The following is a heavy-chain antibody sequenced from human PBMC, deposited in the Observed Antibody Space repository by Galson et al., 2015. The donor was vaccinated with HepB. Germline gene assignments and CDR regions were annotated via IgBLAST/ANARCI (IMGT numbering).Heavy chain of an antibody. V-gene: IGHV3-7*04. CDR1: DFTFSSYW. Sequence: SLRLSCAASDFTFSSYWMSWVRQAPGKGLEWVANLKEDGSETYYVDSVRGRFTISRDNAKNSLYLQMNSLRAEDTAVYYCAGGDDMDVWGQGTTVTVSS. CDR2: LKEDGSET. CDR3: AGGDDMDV. J-gene: IGHJ6*02.